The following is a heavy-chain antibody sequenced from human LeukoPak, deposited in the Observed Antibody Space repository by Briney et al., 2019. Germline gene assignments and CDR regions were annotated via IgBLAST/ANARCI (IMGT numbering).Heavy chain of an antibody. Sequence: GGSLRHSCAASGFTFSGYAMSWVRQAPGKGLEWVSAISGSGGNTYYADSVKGRFTISRDNSKNTLYLQMISLRAEDTAVYYCARDYFGSGNYYLPLEYWGQGTLVTVSS. V-gene: IGHV3-23*01. D-gene: IGHD3-10*01. CDR3: ARDYFGSGNYYLPLEY. CDR2: ISGSGGNT. CDR1: GFTFSGYA. J-gene: IGHJ4*02.